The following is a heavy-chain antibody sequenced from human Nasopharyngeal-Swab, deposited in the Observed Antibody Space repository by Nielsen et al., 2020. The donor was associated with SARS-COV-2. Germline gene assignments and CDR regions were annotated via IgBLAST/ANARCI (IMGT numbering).Heavy chain of an antibody. D-gene: IGHD3-9*01. V-gene: IGHV3-30-3*01. CDR3: AKDLTGLAYYYGMDV. J-gene: IGHJ6*02. Sequence: GGSLRLSCAAPGFTFSSYAMHWVRQAPGKGLEWVAVISYDGSNKYYADSVKGQFTISRDNSKNTLYLQMNSLRAEDTALYYCAKDLTGLAYYYGMDVWGQGTTVTVSS. CDR1: GFTFSSYA. CDR2: ISYDGSNK.